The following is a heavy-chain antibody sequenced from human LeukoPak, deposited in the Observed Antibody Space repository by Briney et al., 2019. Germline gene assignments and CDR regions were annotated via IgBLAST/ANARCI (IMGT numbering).Heavy chain of an antibody. V-gene: IGHV3-30-3*01. CDR3: ARDLGIVVVVAAVSGMDV. Sequence: GGSLRLSCAASGFTFSSYAMRWVRQAPGKGLEWVAVISYDGSNKYYADSVKGRFTISRDNSKNTLYLQMNSLRAEDTAVYYCARDLGIVVVVAAVSGMDVWGQGTTVTVSS. CDR1: GFTFSSYA. J-gene: IGHJ6*02. D-gene: IGHD2-15*01. CDR2: ISYDGSNK.